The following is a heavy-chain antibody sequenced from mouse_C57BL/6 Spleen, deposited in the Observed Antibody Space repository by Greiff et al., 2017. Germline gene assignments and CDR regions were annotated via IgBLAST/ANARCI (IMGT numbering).Heavy chain of an antibody. J-gene: IGHJ3*01. CDR2: IHPSDSDT. CDR3: ARSNGYDAAWFAY. CDR1: GYTFTSYW. V-gene: IGHV1-74*01. Sequence: VQLQQPGAELVKPGASVKVSCKASGYTFTSYWMHWVKQRPGQGLEWIGRIHPSDSDTNYNQKFKGKATLTVDKSSSTAYMQLSSLTSEDSAVYYDARSNGYDAAWFAYWGQGTLVTVSA. D-gene: IGHD2-2*01.